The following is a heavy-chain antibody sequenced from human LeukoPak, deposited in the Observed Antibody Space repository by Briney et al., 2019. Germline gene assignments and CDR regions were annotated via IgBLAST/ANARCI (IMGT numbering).Heavy chain of an antibody. V-gene: IGHV4-34*01. Sequence: SETLSLTCAVYGGSFSGYYWSWIRQPPGKGLEWIGEINHIGSTNYNPSLKSRVNISVDTSKNQFSLKLRSLSAVDPAVYYCARGQYYYILTGYYYFDYWGQGTLVTVSS. D-gene: IGHD3-9*01. CDR1: GGSFSGYY. J-gene: IGHJ4*02. CDR3: ARGQYYYILTGYYYFDY. CDR2: INHIGST.